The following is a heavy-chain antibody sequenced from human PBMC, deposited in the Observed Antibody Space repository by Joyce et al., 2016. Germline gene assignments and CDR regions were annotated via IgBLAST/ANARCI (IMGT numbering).Heavy chain of an antibody. J-gene: IGHJ4*02. CDR1: GFTFSTYS. D-gene: IGHD1-7*01. Sequence: DVQLVESGGGLVQPGGSLRLSCAASGFTFSTYSMNWVRQAPGKGLEWVSYICPRSITKYHADSVKGRFTISRDNAKNSLYLQMNSLRAEDTAVYYCARDITGSTNPFDSWGQGTLVTVSS. CDR2: ICPRSITK. V-gene: IGHV3-48*04. CDR3: ARDITGSTNPFDS.